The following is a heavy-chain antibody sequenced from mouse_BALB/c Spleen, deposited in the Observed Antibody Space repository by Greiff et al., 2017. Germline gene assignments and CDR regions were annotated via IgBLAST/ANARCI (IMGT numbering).Heavy chain of an antibody. J-gene: IGHJ3*01. CDR1: GFTFSSFG. CDR3: ARSHDGYYVWFAY. Sequence: EVQGVESGGGLVQPGGSRKLSCAASGFTFSSFGMHWVRQAPEKGLEWVAYISSGSSTIYYADTVKGRFTISRDNPKNTLFLQMTSLRSEDTAMYYCARSHDGYYVWFAYWGQGTLVTVSA. V-gene: IGHV5-17*02. CDR2: ISSGSSTI. D-gene: IGHD2-3*01.